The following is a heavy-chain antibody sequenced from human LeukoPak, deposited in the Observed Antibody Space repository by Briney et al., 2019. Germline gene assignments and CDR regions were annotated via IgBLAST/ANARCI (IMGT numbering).Heavy chain of an antibody. D-gene: IGHD6-13*01. J-gene: IGHJ4*02. Sequence: GGSLRLSCAPSGLTFSIYEMNWVRQAPGKGLEWVSYISSIGTTIFYADSVKGRFTISRDNAKNSLYLQMNRLRAEDTAVYYCARDRVAADGCHFDYWGQGTLVTVSS. V-gene: IGHV3-48*03. CDR2: ISSIGTTI. CDR1: GLTFSIYE. CDR3: ARDRVAADGCHFDY.